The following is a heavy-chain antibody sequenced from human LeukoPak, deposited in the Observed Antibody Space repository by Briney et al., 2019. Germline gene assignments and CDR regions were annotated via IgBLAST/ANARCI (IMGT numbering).Heavy chain of an antibody. D-gene: IGHD6-6*01. CDR3: ARGRSAGGQLVGPSYFDY. J-gene: IGHJ4*02. Sequence: GRSLRLSCAASGFTFSSYWMSCVRQAPGKGLEWVANIKQDGSEKYYVDSVKGRFTISRDNAKNSLYLQMNSLRGEDTAVYYCARGRSAGGQLVGPSYFDYWGQGTLVTVSS. CDR2: IKQDGSEK. V-gene: IGHV3-7*01. CDR1: GFTFSSYW.